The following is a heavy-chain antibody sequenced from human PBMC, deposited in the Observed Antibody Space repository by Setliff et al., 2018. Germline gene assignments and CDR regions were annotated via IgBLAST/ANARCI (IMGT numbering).Heavy chain of an antibody. V-gene: IGHV1-3*01. J-gene: IGHJ6*02. Sequence: ASVKVPCKASGYTFTSYAMHWVRQAPGQRLEWMGWINAGNGNTKYSQKFQGRVTITRDTSASTAYMELSSLRSEDTAVYYCARDPASSGYDTYYYYYYGMDVWGQGTTVTVSS. CDR1: GYTFTSYA. CDR2: INAGNGNT. D-gene: IGHD5-12*01. CDR3: ARDPASSGYDTYYYYYYGMDV.